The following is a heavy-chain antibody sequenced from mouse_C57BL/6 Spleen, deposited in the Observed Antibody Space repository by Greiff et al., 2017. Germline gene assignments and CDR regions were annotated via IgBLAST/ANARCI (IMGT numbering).Heavy chain of an antibody. CDR2: ISYDGSN. D-gene: IGHD4-1*01. CDR3: ARGNWVDY. J-gene: IGHJ2*01. Sequence: EVQLQQSGPGLVKPSQSLSLTCSVTGYSITSGYYWNWIRQFPGNKLEWMGYISYDGSNNYNPYLKNRISIPRDTSKNQFFLKLNSVTTEDTATYCCARGNWVDYWGQGTTLTVSS. V-gene: IGHV3-6*01. CDR1: GYSITSGYY.